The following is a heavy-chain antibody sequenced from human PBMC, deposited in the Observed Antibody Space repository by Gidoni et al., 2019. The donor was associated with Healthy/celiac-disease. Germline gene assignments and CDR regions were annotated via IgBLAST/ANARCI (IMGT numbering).Heavy chain of an antibody. J-gene: IGHJ6*02. CDR2: ISSSSSYI. CDR3: ARDYKYSSSGYYYYYGMDV. Sequence: EVQLVESGGGLVKPGGSLRLSCAASGFTFSSYSMNWVRQAPGKGLEWVSSISSSSSYIYYADSVKGRFTISRDNAKNSLYLQMNSLRAEDTAVYYCARDYKYSSSGYYYYYGMDVWGQGTTVTVSS. CDR1: GFTFSSYS. V-gene: IGHV3-21*01. D-gene: IGHD6-6*01.